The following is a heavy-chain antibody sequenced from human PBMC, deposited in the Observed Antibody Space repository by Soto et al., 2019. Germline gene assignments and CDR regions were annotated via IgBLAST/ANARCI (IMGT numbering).Heavy chain of an antibody. V-gene: IGHV3-23*01. D-gene: IGHD6-6*01. CDR2: ISGSMGSVADP. CDR3: XXXXXXXXXXXVPDS. J-gene: IGHJ5*01. Sequence: EVQLLESGGGLVQPGGSLRLSCVASGFTFSTYTMSWVRQAPGKGLEWVSVISGSMGSVADPYYADSVQGRFTISXXXXXXXXXXXXXXXXXXXXXXXXXXXXXXXXXXXXVPDSWGQGTLVTVSS. CDR1: GFTFSTYT.